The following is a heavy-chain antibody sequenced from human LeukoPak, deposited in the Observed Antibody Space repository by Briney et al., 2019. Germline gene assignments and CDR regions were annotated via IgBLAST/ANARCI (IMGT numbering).Heavy chain of an antibody. V-gene: IGHV4-34*01. CDR3: ARIGYTYGFAFDY. D-gene: IGHD5-18*01. CDR2: INHSGST. J-gene: IGHJ4*02. CDR1: GGSFSGYY. Sequence: PSETLSLTCAVYGGSFSGYYWSWIRQPPGKGLEWIGEINHSGSTNYNPSLKSRVTISVDTSKNQFSLKLSSVTAADTAVYYCARIGYTYGFAFDYWGQGTLVTVSS.